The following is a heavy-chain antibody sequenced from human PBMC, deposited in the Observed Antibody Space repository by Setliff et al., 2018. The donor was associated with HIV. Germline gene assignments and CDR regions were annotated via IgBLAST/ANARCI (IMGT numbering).Heavy chain of an antibody. CDR3: ARKLGYSYGRYFDY. J-gene: IGHJ4*02. CDR2: IYYSGST. V-gene: IGHV4-59*01. Sequence: PSETLSLTCTVSGGSIRTYYWSWIRQPPGKGLEWIGSIYYSGSTNYNPSLKSRVTISVDTSKNQFSLKLSSVTAADTAVYYCARKLGYSYGRYFDYWGQGTLVTVSS. D-gene: IGHD5-18*01. CDR1: GGSIRTYY.